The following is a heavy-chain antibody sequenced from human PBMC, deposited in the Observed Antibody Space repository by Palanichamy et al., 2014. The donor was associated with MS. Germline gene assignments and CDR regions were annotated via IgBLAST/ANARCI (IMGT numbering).Heavy chain of an antibody. V-gene: IGHV2-5*02. Sequence: QITLKESGPTLVKPTQTLTLTCTFSGFSLSASGVGVGWIRQPSGEALEWLALIYWDDDKRYSPSLKSRLTITKDTSKNQVVLTMTHMDTVDTATYYCVRRGPWDRSGYYHRSPPDDVFDIWGRGTLVTVSS. CDR1: GFSLSASGVG. D-gene: IGHD3-22*01. J-gene: IGHJ3*02. CDR2: IYWDDDK. CDR3: VRRGPWDRSGYYHRSPPDDVFDI.